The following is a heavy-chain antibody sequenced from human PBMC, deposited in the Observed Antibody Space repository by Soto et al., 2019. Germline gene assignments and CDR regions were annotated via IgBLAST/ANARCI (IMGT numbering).Heavy chain of an antibody. CDR1: GGTFSSYT. D-gene: IGHD6-13*01. CDR3: AQIPGYSSSWYFYAFDI. V-gene: IGHV1-69*02. J-gene: IGHJ3*02. Sequence: GASVKVSCKASGGTFSSYTISWVRQAPGQGLEWMGRIIPILGIANYAQKFQGRVTITADKSTSTAYMELSSLRSEDTAVYYCAQIPGYSSSWYFYAFDIWGQGTMVTVSS. CDR2: IIPILGIA.